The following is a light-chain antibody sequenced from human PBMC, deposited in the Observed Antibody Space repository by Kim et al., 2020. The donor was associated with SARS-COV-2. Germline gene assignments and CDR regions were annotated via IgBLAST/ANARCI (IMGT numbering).Light chain of an antibody. CDR3: KSRDISGAHLV. CDR1: SLRNYY. CDR2: GQN. Sequence: SSELTQDPAVSVALGQTVRITCQGDSLRNYYTSWYQQKPGQAPVLVIYGQNNRPSGIADRFSGSRSGNTASLTITGAQAEDEADYYCKSRDISGAHLVFGGGTKVTVL. J-gene: IGLJ2*01. V-gene: IGLV3-19*01.